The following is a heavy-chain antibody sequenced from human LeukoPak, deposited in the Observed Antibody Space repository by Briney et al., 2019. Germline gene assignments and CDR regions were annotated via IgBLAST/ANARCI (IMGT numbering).Heavy chain of an antibody. Sequence: ASVKVSCKASGGTFSSYTISWVRQAPGQGLELMGRIIPILGIANYAQKFQGRVTITADKSTSTAYMELSSLRSEDTAVYYCARERYYYDSSGYFYMDVWGKGTTVTVSS. V-gene: IGHV1-69*04. D-gene: IGHD3-22*01. CDR1: GGTFSSYT. J-gene: IGHJ6*03. CDR2: IIPILGIA. CDR3: ARERYYYDSSGYFYMDV.